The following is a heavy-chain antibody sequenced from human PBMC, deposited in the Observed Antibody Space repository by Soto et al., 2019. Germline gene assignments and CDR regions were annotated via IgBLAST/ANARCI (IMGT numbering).Heavy chain of an antibody. J-gene: IGHJ6*02. CDR3: ARDRRFLATYYYYYGMDV. CDR1: GGSISSYY. Sequence: SETLSLTCTVSGGSISSYYWSWIRQPPGKGLEWIGYIYYSGSTNYNPSLKSRVTISVDTSKNQFSLKLSSVTAADTAVYYCARDRRFLATYYYYYGMDVWGQGTTVTVSS. CDR2: IYYSGST. V-gene: IGHV4-59*01. D-gene: IGHD3-3*01.